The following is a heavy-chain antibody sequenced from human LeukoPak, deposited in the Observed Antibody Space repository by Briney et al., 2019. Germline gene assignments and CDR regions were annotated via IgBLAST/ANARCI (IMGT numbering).Heavy chain of an antibody. D-gene: IGHD4-17*01. Sequence: GGSLRLSCAASGFYFRSYWVHWVRQPPGKGLVWVSRINNDGSSTRYADSVKGRFTISRDNAKNTVYLQMNSLRAEDTAMYYCARESGNYGDENWFDPWGQGTLVTVSS. CDR2: INNDGSST. J-gene: IGHJ5*02. V-gene: IGHV3-74*01. CDR3: ARESGNYGDENWFDP. CDR1: GFYFRSYW.